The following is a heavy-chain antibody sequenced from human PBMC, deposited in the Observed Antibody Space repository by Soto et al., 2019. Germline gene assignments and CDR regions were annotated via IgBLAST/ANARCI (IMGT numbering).Heavy chain of an antibody. D-gene: IGHD1-26*01. CDR3: AKEGSPKVSRWDDY. J-gene: IGHJ4*02. CDR1: GFTFSDYG. V-gene: IGHV3-30*18. CDR2: ISHEGGTQ. Sequence: QVQLAESGGGVVQPGGSLRLSCAASGFTFSDYGIDWIRQAPGKGLEWVAVISHEGGTQYYADSVRGRFTVSRDNSKNILYLQMDSLRPEDTAVYFCAKEGSPKVSRWDDYWDQGTLVTVSS.